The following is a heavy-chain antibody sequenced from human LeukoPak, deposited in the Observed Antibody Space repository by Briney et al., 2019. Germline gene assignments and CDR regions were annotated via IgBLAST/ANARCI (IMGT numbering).Heavy chain of an antibody. CDR1: GFTFSSYA. CDR3: AREILLRGFDY. D-gene: IGHD1-26*01. J-gene: IGHJ4*02. Sequence: GGSLRLSCAASGFTFSSYAMHWVRQAPGKGLEWVAVISYDGSNKYYADSVKGRFTISRDNSKNTLYLQMNSLRAEDTAVYYSAREILLRGFDYWGQGTLVTVSS. V-gene: IGHV3-30-3*01. CDR2: ISYDGSNK.